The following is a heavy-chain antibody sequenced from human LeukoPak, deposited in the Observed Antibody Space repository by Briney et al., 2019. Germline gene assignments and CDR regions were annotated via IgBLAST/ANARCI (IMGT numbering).Heavy chain of an antibody. V-gene: IGHV4-59*01. Sequence: SETLSLTCTVSGGSISSYYWSWIRQPPGKGLEWIGYIYYSGSTNYNPSLKSRVTISVDTSENQFSLKLSSVTAADTAVYYCARGGSSGYYYFMPLDYWGQGTLVTVSS. CDR2: IYYSGST. CDR3: ARGGSSGYYYFMPLDY. D-gene: IGHD3-22*01. CDR1: GGSISSYY. J-gene: IGHJ4*02.